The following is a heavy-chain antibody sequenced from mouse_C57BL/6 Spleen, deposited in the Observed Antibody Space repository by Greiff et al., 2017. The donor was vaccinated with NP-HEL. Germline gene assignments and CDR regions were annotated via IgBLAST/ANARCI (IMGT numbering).Heavy chain of an antibody. CDR2: ITPSTGGT. Sequence: VQLKQSGPELVKPGASVKISCKASGYSFTGYYMNWVKQSPEKSLEWIGEITPSTGGTTYIQKFKAKATLTVDKSSSTAYMQRKSLTSEDSAVYYCARGDYEGFAYWGQGTLVTVSA. D-gene: IGHD2-4*01. J-gene: IGHJ3*01. CDR3: ARGDYEGFAY. CDR1: GYSFTGYY. V-gene: IGHV1-42*01.